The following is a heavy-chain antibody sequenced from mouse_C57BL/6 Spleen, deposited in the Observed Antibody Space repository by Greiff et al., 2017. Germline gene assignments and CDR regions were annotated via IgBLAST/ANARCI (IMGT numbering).Heavy chain of an antibody. Sequence: VQLQQSVAELVRPGASVKLSCTASGFNIKNTYMHWVKQRPEQGLEWIGRIDPANGNTTYAPKFQGKATITADTSSNTAYLQLSSLTSEDTAIYYCAVYYYGSSYDAMDYWGQGTSGTVSS. CDR1: GFNIKNTY. D-gene: IGHD1-1*01. CDR2: IDPANGNT. J-gene: IGHJ4*01. V-gene: IGHV14-3*01. CDR3: AVYYYGSSYDAMDY.